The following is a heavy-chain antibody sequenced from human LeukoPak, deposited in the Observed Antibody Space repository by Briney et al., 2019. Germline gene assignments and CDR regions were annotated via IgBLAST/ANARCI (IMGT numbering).Heavy chain of an antibody. J-gene: IGHJ4*02. Sequence: PGGSLRLSCAASGFTFSSYGMHWVRQAPGKGLEWVAFIRYDGSNKYYADSVKGRFTISRDNSKNTLYLQMNSLRAEDTAVYYCAKDADQGSSWYYFDYWGQGTLVTVSS. CDR2: IRYDGSNK. CDR3: AKDADQGSSWYYFDY. CDR1: GFTFSSYG. D-gene: IGHD6-13*01. V-gene: IGHV3-30*02.